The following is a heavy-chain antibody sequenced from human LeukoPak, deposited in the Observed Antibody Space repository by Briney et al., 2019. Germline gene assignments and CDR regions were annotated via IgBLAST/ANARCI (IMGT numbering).Heavy chain of an antibody. V-gene: IGHV4-34*01. CDR1: GGSFSGYY. D-gene: IGHD3-10*01. CDR3: ARGSNYYGSGSYYYFDY. J-gene: IGHJ4*02. CDR2: INHSGST. Sequence: PSETLSLTCAVYGGSFSGYYWSWIRQPPGKGLEWIGEINHSGSTNYNPSLKSRVTISVGTSKNQFSLKLSSVTAADTAVYYCARGSNYYGSGSYYYFDYWGQGTLVTVSS.